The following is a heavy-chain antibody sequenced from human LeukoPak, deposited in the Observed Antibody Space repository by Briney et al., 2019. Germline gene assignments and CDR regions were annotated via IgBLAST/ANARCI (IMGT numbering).Heavy chain of an antibody. D-gene: IGHD3-22*01. J-gene: IGHJ4*02. CDR2: ISYDGSNK. Sequence: GGSLRLSCAASGFTFSSYWMSWVRQAPGKGLEWVAVISYDGSNKYYADSVKGRFTISRDNSKNTLYLQMNSLRAEDTAVYYCARVSGSYYYDSSGCPDYWGQGTLVTVSS. CDR3: ARVSGSYYYDSSGCPDY. CDR1: GFTFSSYW. V-gene: IGHV3-30*03.